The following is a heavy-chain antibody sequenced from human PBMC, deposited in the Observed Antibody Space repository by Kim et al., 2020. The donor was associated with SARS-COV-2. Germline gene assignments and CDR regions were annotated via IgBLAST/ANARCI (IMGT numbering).Heavy chain of an antibody. V-gene: IGHV1-3*01. D-gene: IGHD6-19*01. CDR1: GYTFTSYA. CDR2: INAGNGNT. Sequence: ASVKVSCKASGYTFTSYAMHWVRQAPGQRLEWMGWINAGNGNTKYSQKFQGRVTITRDTSASTAYMELSSLRSEDTAVYYCARAYSSGWYPFDYWGQGTLVTVSS. CDR3: ARAYSSGWYPFDY. J-gene: IGHJ4*02.